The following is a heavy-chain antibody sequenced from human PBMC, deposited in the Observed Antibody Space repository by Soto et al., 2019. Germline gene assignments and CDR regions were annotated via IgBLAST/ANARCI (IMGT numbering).Heavy chain of an antibody. CDR1: GYSFTSYW. CDR2: IYPGDSDT. Sequence: GESLKISCKGSGYSFTSYWIGWVRQMPGKGLEWMGIIYPGDSDTRYSPSFQGQVTVSADKSISTAYLQWSSLKASDTAMYYCARVAWDEYSGYGPSGHDAFDIWGQGTMVTVSS. D-gene: IGHD5-12*01. V-gene: IGHV5-51*01. J-gene: IGHJ3*02. CDR3: ARVAWDEYSGYGPSGHDAFDI.